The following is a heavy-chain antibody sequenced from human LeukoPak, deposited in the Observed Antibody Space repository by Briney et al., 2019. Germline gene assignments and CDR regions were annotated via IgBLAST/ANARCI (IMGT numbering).Heavy chain of an antibody. Sequence: GESLKISCKGSGYSFTSYWIGWVRQMPGKGLEWMGIIYPGDSDTRYSPSFQGQVTISADKSISTAYLRWSSLKASDTAMYYCAKALAYCGGDCYSFDNWGQGTLVTVSS. V-gene: IGHV5-51*01. CDR3: AKALAYCGGDCYSFDN. CDR1: GYSFTSYW. J-gene: IGHJ4*02. D-gene: IGHD2-21*02. CDR2: IYPGDSDT.